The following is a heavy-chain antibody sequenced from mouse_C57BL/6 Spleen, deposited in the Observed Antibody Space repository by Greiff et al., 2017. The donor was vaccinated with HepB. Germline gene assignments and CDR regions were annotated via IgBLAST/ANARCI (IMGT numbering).Heavy chain of an antibody. CDR3: AREGTTVVAGPYFDY. CDR1: GYTFTDYN. J-gene: IGHJ2*01. Sequence: EVQLVESGPELVKPGASVKMSCKASGYTFTDYNMHWVKQSHGKSLEWIGYINPNNGGTSYNQKFKGKATLTVNKSSSTAYMELRSLTSEDSAVYYCAREGTTVVAGPYFDYWGQGTTLTVSS. D-gene: IGHD1-1*01. CDR2: INPNNGGT. V-gene: IGHV1-22*01.